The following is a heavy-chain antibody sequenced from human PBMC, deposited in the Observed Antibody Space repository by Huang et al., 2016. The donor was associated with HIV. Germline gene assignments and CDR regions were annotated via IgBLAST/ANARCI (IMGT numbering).Heavy chain of an antibody. V-gene: IGHV4-34*02. D-gene: IGHD2-15*01. CDR2: INFRGNT. J-gene: IGHJ4*02. CDR3: ARARLLLPFDY. CDR1: GGPFNGFL. Sequence: QVLLQQWGAGVVKPSETLSLTCGVSGGPFNGFLWSWIRQSPGKGLEWIGEINFRGNTNYNPSLKSRVTMSVDTSKRQFSLSLKSVTAADTAVYYCARARLLLPFDYWGQGALVAVSS.